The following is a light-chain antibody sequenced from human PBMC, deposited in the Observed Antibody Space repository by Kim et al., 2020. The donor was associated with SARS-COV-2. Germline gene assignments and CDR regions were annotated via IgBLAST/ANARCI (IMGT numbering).Light chain of an antibody. J-gene: IGKJ5*01. V-gene: IGKV3D-20*01. Sequence: EIVLTQSPATLSFSPGESATLSCGASQSVSSSYLAWYQQKPGLAPRLLIYDASSRATGIPDRFSGSGSGTDFTLTISRLEPEDFAVYYCQQYGSSPSTFGQGTRLEIK. CDR1: QSVSSSY. CDR3: QQYGSSPST. CDR2: DAS.